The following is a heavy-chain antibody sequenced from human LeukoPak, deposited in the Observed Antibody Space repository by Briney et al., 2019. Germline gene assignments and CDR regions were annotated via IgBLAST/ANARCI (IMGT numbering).Heavy chain of an antibody. CDR3: ARDGSGSRAAVGAPIDY. CDR2: ISSSSSTI. J-gene: IGHJ4*02. Sequence: GGSLRLSCAASGFTFSSYSMNWVRQAPGKGLEWVSYISSSSSTIYYADSVKGRSTISRDNAKNSLYLEMNSLRAEDTAVYYCARDGSGSRAAVGAPIDYWGQGTLVTVSS. V-gene: IGHV3-48*04. D-gene: IGHD3-10*01. CDR1: GFTFSSYS.